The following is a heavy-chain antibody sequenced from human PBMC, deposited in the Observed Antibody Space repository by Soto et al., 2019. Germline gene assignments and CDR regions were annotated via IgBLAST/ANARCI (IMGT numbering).Heavy chain of an antibody. V-gene: IGHV1-18*01. CDR2: ISAYNGNT. D-gene: IGHD2-15*01. J-gene: IGHJ4*02. CDR1: GYTFTSYG. Sequence: ASVKVSCKASGYTFTSYGISWVRQAPGQGLEWMGWISAYNGNTNYAQKLQGRVAMTTDTPTSTAYMELRSLRSDDTAVYYCASVGGNHADYYFDYWGQGTLVTVSS. CDR3: ASVGGNHADYYFDY.